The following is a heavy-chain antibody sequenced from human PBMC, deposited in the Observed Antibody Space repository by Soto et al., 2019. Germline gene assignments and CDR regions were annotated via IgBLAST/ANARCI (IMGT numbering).Heavy chain of an antibody. D-gene: IGHD1-26*01. V-gene: IGHV1-8*01. Sequence: ASVKVSCKASGYTFTSYDINWVRQATGQGLEWMGWMNPNSGNTGYAQKFQGRVTMTRNTSISTVYMELSSLRSEYTAVYYCASASSGSYGMDVWGQGTTVTVSS. CDR2: MNPNSGNT. CDR1: GYTFTSYD. J-gene: IGHJ6*02. CDR3: ASASSGSYGMDV.